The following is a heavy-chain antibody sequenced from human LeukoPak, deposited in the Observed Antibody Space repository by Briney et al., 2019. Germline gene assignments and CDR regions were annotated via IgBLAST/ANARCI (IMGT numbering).Heavy chain of an antibody. CDR2: INPNSGGT. CDR1: GYTFTGYY. CDR3: ARDPMVRGSDWFDP. J-gene: IGHJ5*02. D-gene: IGHD3-10*01. V-gene: IGHV1-2*02. Sequence: ASVKVSCKASGYTFTGYYMHWMRQAPGQGLEWMGWINPNSGGTNYAQKFQGRVTMTRDTSISTAYMELSRLRSDDTAVYYCARDPMVRGSDWFDPWGQGTLVTVSS.